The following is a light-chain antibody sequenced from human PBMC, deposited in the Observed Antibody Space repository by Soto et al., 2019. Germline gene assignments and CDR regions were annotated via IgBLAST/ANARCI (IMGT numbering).Light chain of an antibody. CDR3: QQYNSYSA. CDR2: DAS. CDR1: QSISSW. J-gene: IGKJ1*01. Sequence: DIQMTQSPSTLSASVGDRVTITCRASQSISSWLAWYQQKPGKAPKLLIYDASSLESGVPSRFSGSGSGTAFTLTISSLPPDDFATYYCQQYNSYSAFGQGTKVEIK. V-gene: IGKV1-5*01.